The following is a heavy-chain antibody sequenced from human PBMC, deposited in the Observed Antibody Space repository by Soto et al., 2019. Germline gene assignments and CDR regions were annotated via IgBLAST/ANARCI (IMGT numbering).Heavy chain of an antibody. CDR1: GLTVSSNY. D-gene: IGHD2-15*01. CDR3: TREPGYCSGGSCYVFDY. V-gene: IGHV3-49*04. CDR2: IRSKAYGGTT. J-gene: IGHJ4*02. Sequence: GGSLRLSCAVSGLTVSSNYMSWVRQAPGKGLEWVGFIRSKAYGGTTEYAASVKGRFTISRDDSKSIAYLQMNSLKTEDTAVYYCTREPGYCSGGSCYVFDYWGQGTLVTVSS.